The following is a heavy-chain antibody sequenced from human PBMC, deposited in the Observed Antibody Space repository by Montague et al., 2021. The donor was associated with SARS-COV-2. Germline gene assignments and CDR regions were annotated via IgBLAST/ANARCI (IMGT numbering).Heavy chain of an antibody. J-gene: IGHJ4*02. CDR2: IYYSGSA. CDR3: ASARCYCTGGSFYYDD. D-gene: IGHD2-15*01. V-gene: IGHV4-59*12. CDR1: GGSFSTYY. Sequence: SETLSLTCSVSGGSFSTYYWSWIRQPPGKGLEWIGDIYYSGSANYNPSLKSRVTISIDTSKNQFSLKLSSVTAADMAVYYCASARCYCTGGSFYYDDWGQGTTVTVSS.